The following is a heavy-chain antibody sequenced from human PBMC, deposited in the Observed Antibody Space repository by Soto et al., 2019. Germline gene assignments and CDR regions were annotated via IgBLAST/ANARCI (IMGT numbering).Heavy chain of an antibody. D-gene: IGHD2-15*01. CDR1: GGSISSGGYY. CDR2: IYNSGST. Sequence: SETLSLTCTVSGGSISSGGYYWSWIRQHPGKGLEWIGYIYNSGSTYYNPSLKSRVTISVDTSKNQFSLKLSSVTAADTAVYYCAREAIYCSGGSCYESWFDPWGQGTLVTVSS. J-gene: IGHJ5*02. V-gene: IGHV4-31*03. CDR3: AREAIYCSGGSCYESWFDP.